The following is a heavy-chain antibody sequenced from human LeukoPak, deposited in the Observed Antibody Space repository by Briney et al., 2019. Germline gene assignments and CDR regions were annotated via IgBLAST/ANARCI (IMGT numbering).Heavy chain of an antibody. Sequence: ASVKVSCTASGGTFSSYAISWVRQAPGQGLEWMGWISAYNGNTNYAQKFQGRVTMTTDTSTSTAYMELRSLSSDDTAVYYCARDQDQWLVRFFYYWGQGTLVTVSS. CDR1: GGTFSSYA. D-gene: IGHD6-19*01. CDR2: ISAYNGNT. V-gene: IGHV1-18*01. J-gene: IGHJ4*02. CDR3: ARDQDQWLVRFFYY.